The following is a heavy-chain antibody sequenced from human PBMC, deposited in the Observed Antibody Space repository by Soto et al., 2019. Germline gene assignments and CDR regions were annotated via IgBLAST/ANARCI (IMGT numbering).Heavy chain of an antibody. J-gene: IGHJ4*02. CDR1: GYTFTSYY. V-gene: IGHV1-46*01. CDR3: ARDRITIFGHVGYYFDY. D-gene: IGHD3-3*01. Sequence: ASVKVSCKASGYTFTSYYMHWVRQAPGQGLEWMGIINPSGGSTSYAQKFQGRVTMTRDTSTSTVYMELSSLRSEDTAVYYCARDRITIFGHVGYYFDYWGQGTLVTVSS. CDR2: INPSGGST.